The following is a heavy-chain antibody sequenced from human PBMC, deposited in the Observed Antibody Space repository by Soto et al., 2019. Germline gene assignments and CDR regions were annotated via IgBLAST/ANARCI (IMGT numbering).Heavy chain of an antibody. CDR3: AKVSLGATTITDYYYYGLDV. CDR2: INGGGSST. CDR1: GFSFSTYA. Sequence: ELQLLESGGGFVQPGGSLRLSCAASGFSFSTYAMSWVRQAPGKGLEWVSGINGGGSSTYYADSVKGRVTISRDNSKNTLYLQMNSLRAEDTAVYYCAKVSLGATTITDYYYYGLDVWGQGTTVTVSS. D-gene: IGHD1-26*01. V-gene: IGHV3-23*01. J-gene: IGHJ6*02.